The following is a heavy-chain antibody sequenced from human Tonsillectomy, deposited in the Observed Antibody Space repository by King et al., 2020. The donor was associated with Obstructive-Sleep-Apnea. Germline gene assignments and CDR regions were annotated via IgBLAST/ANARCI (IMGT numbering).Heavy chain of an antibody. CDR1: GFTFSSFA. Sequence: VQLVESGGDLAQPGGSLRLSCAASGFTFSSFAMSWVRQAPGKGLEWVSAITIGGTTYYADSVKGRFTMSRDNSQSTLHLQMNSLRVDDTAIYYCAKRQLVPGYFDYWGQGTLVTVSS. D-gene: IGHD6-6*01. CDR2: ITIGGTT. V-gene: IGHV3-23*04. J-gene: IGHJ4*02. CDR3: AKRQLVPGYFDY.